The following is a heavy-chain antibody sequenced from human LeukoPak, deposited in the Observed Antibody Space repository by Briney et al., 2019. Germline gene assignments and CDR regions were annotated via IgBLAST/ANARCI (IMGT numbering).Heavy chain of an antibody. CDR1: GFTFSSYG. V-gene: IGHV3-33*01. CDR3: ARDGNPTYYDILTGYYDWFDP. J-gene: IGHJ5*02. D-gene: IGHD3-9*01. Sequence: GGSLRLSCAASGFTFSSYGMHWVRQAPGKGLEGVAVIWYDGSNKYYADSVKGRFTISRDNSKNTLYLQRNSLRAEDTAVYYCARDGNPTYYDILTGYYDWFDPWGQGTLVTVSS. CDR2: IWYDGSNK.